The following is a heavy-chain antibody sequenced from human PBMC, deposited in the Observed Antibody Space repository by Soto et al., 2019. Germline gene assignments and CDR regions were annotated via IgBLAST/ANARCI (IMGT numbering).Heavy chain of an antibody. Sequence: GGSLRLSCAASGFTFSSYGMHWVRQAPGKGLEWVAVIWYDGSNKYYADSVKGRFTISRDNSKNTLYLQMNSLRAEDTAVYYCARGGLWFGESYYFDYWGQGTLVTVSS. CDR2: IWYDGSNK. V-gene: IGHV3-33*01. CDR3: ARGGLWFGESYYFDY. J-gene: IGHJ4*02. CDR1: GFTFSSYG. D-gene: IGHD3-10*01.